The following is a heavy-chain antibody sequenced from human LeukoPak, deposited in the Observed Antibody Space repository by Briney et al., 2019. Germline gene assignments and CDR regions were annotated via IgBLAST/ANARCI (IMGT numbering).Heavy chain of an antibody. V-gene: IGHV5-10-1*01. J-gene: IGHJ4*02. CDR3: ARHFVSHSGFCPLDS. CDR1: GYTFSNYW. D-gene: IGHD3-22*01. CDR2: IDPSDAYT. Sequence: GESLKISCKGSGYTFSNYWISWVRQMPGKGLEWMARIDPSDAYTTYSPSFQGHVTISTDNSIRTAYLQWSGLQASDTAMYYCARHFVSHSGFCPLDSWGQGTVVTVSS.